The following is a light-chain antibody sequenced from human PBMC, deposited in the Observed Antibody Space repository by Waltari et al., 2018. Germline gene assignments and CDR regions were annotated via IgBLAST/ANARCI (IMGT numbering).Light chain of an antibody. J-gene: IGLJ3*02. Sequence: QLVLTQSPTASASLGASVKLTCTLSSGYRSNIVAWHQQQPEKGPRYLMKINSDGSHNKGDEIPDRFSGSSSGAERYLTISSVQPEDEADYYCQTGGHGSWVFGGGTTLTVL. V-gene: IGLV4-69*01. CDR1: SGYRSNI. CDR3: QTGGHGSWV. CDR2: INSDGSH.